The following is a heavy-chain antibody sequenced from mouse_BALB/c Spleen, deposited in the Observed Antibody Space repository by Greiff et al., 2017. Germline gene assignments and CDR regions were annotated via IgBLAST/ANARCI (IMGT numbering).Heavy chain of an antibody. V-gene: IGHV5-6-4*01. Sequence: LVESGGGLVKPGGSLKLSCAASGFTFSSYTMSWVRQTPEKRLEWVATISSGGSYTYYPDSVKGRFTISRDNAKNTLYLQMSSLKSEDTAMYYCTRLRGSSPYWYFDVWGAGTTVTVSS. CDR2: ISSGGSYT. CDR3: TRLRGSSPYWYFDV. D-gene: IGHD1-1*01. J-gene: IGHJ1*01. CDR1: GFTFSSYT.